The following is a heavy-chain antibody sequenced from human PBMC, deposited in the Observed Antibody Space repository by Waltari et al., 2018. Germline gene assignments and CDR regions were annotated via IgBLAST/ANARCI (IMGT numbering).Heavy chain of an antibody. J-gene: IGHJ3*02. CDR1: GGSISSGGYY. CDR3: ARGEYVTPSAFDI. Sequence: QLQLQESGSGLVKPSQTLSLTCAVSGGSISSGGYYWSWIRQPPGKGLEWIGYIYHSGSTYYNPSLKSRVTISVDRSKNQFSLKLSSVTAADTAVYYCARGEYVTPSAFDIWGQGTMVTVSS. V-gene: IGHV4-30-2*01. D-gene: IGHD4-4*01. CDR2: IYHSGST.